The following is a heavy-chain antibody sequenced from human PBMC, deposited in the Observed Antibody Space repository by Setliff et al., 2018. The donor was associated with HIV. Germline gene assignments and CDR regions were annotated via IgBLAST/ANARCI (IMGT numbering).Heavy chain of an antibody. D-gene: IGHD2-2*01. CDR1: GYTFTDYY. J-gene: IGHJ5*02. V-gene: IGHV1-2*06. Sequence: ASVKVSCKASGYTFTDYYIHWVRQAPGQGLEWMGRINPNSGGTNYAQKLQGRVTMTRDTSINTAYMELSRLRSDDTAIYYCAKDSAEYCSSPSCPIPNWFDPWGQGTLVTVSS. CDR3: AKDSAEYCSSPSCPIPNWFDP. CDR2: INPNSGGT.